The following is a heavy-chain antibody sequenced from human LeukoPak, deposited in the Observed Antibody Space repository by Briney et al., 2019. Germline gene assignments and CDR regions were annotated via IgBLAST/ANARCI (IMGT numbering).Heavy chain of an antibody. Sequence: PSETLSLTCTVSGGSISSGDYYWSWIRQPPGKGLEWIGYIYYSGSTYYNPSLKSRVTISVDTSKNQFSLKLSSVTAAGTAVYYCASPSTDYYDSSGYGAFDIWGQGTMVTVSS. CDR1: GGSISSGDYY. CDR2: IYYSGST. D-gene: IGHD3-22*01. J-gene: IGHJ3*02. CDR3: ASPSTDYYDSSGYGAFDI. V-gene: IGHV4-30-4*01.